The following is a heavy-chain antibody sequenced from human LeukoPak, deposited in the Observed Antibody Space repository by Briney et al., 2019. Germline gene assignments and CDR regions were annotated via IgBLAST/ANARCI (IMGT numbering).Heavy chain of an antibody. D-gene: IGHD3-22*01. Sequence: GGSLRLSCAASGFTFSSYSMNWVRQAPGKGLEWVSSISSSSSYIYYADSVKGRFTISRDNSKNTLYLQMNSLRAEDTAVYYCAKDYTTDYYDSSGYDYWGQGTLVTVSS. J-gene: IGHJ4*02. CDR1: GFTFSSYS. CDR2: ISSSSSYI. V-gene: IGHV3-21*04. CDR3: AKDYTTDYYDSSGYDY.